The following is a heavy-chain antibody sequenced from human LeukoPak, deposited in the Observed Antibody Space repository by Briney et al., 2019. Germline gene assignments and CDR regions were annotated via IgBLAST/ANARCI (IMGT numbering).Heavy chain of an antibody. D-gene: IGHD1-20*01. CDR3: ARDGNWLGRGFDY. Sequence: SETLSLTCTVSGGSISSGSYYWSWIRQPAGKGLEWIGRIYTSGTTNYNPSLKRRVTISVDTSKNQFSLKLSSVTAADTAVYYCARDGNWLGRGFDYWGQGTLVTVSS. J-gene: IGHJ4*02. CDR2: IYTSGTT. V-gene: IGHV4-61*02. CDR1: GGSISSGSYY.